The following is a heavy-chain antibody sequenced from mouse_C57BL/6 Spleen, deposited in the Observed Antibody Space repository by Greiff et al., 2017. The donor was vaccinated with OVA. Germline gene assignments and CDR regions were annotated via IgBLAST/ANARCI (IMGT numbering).Heavy chain of an antibody. V-gene: IGHV1-82*01. CDR1: GYAFSSSW. D-gene: IGHD1-1*01. Sequence: VQLQQSGPELVKPGASVKISCKASGYAFSSSWMNWVKQRPGTGLEWIGRIYPGDGDTNYKGKFKGKATLTADKSSSTAYMQLSSLTSEDSAVYFCARGCITTVVAKDYWGQGTTLTVSS. CDR3: ARGCITTVVAKDY. J-gene: IGHJ2*01. CDR2: IYPGDGDT.